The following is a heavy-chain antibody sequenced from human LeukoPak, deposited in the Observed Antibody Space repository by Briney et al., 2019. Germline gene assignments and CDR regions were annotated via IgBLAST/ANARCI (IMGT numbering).Heavy chain of an antibody. CDR2: IYYSGST. D-gene: IGHD1-14*01. J-gene: IGHJ5*02. CDR1: GGSISSSSYY. Sequence: PSETLSLTCTVSGGSISSSSYYWGWIRQPPGKGLEWIGSIYYSGSTYYNPSLKSRVTISVDTSKNQFSLKLSSVTAADTAVYYCARITLQRGWFDPWGQGTLVTVSS. V-gene: IGHV4-39*07. CDR3: ARITLQRGWFDP.